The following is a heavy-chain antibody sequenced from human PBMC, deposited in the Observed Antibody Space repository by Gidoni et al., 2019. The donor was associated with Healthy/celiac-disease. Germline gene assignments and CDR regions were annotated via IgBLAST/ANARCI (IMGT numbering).Heavy chain of an antibody. CDR1: GGTFSSYA. Sequence: QVQLVQSGAEVKKPGSSVKVSCKASGGTFSSYAISWVRQAPGQGLEWMGGIIPIFGTANYAQKFQGRVTITADESTSTAYMELSSLRSEDTAVYYCARDQSAGGIVVVPAAPTPYYYYGMDVWGQGTTVTVSS. J-gene: IGHJ6*02. D-gene: IGHD2-2*01. CDR3: ARDQSAGGIVVVPAAPTPYYYYGMDV. CDR2: IIPIFGTA. V-gene: IGHV1-69*01.